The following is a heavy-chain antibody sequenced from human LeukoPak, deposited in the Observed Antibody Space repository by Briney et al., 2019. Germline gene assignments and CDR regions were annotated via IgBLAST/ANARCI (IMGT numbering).Heavy chain of an antibody. V-gene: IGHV1-8*01. CDR2: VNPKSGNS. Sequence: GASVKVSCRAFGYTFTGYDINWVRQATGQGLEWMGWVNPKSGNSGYAQKFQGRVTMTRDTSISTAYMELSSLRSEDTAVYYCARRGALGDDSGSYFGYWGQGSLVTVSS. CDR1: GYTFTGYD. D-gene: IGHD1-26*01. J-gene: IGHJ4*02. CDR3: ARRGALGDDSGSYFGY.